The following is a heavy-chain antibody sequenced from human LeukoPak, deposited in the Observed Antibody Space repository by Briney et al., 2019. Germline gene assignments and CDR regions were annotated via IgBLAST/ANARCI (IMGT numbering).Heavy chain of an antibody. CDR2: IHPNSGGT. D-gene: IGHD2-15*01. CDR1: GYTFTAYY. V-gene: IGHV1-2*02. CDR3: ARGDIYWDY. J-gene: IGHJ4*02. Sequence: ASVKVSCKASGYTFTAYYVHWVRQAPGQGLGWMGWIHPNSGGTKYAQNFQGRVTMTRDTSSSTAYMELSSLRSDDTAVYYCARGDIYWDYWGQGTQVTVSS.